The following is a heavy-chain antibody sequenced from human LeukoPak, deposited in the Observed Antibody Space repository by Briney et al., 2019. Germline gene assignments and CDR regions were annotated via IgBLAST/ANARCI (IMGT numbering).Heavy chain of an antibody. J-gene: IGHJ4*02. V-gene: IGHV3-23*01. D-gene: IGHD3-22*01. CDR3: AKAPFSRGYLGYFDY. Sequence: GGSLRLSCAASGFTFSSYAMSWVRQAPGKGLEWVSAISGSGGSTYYADSVKGRFTISRDNSKNTLYLQMNSLRAEDTAVYYCAKAPFSRGYLGYFDYWGQGTLVTVSS. CDR2: ISGSGGST. CDR1: GFTFSSYA.